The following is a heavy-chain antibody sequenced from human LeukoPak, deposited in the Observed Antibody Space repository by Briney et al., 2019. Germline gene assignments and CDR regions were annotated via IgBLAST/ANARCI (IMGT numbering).Heavy chain of an antibody. Sequence: GASVKVSCKASGYTFTGYYMHWVRQAPGQGLEWMGRINPNSGGTNYAQKFQGRVTMTRDTSISTAYMELSRLRSDDTAVYYCARDRAVYGDDAFDIWGQGTMVTVSS. J-gene: IGHJ3*02. CDR3: ARDRAVYGDDAFDI. CDR2: INPNSGGT. D-gene: IGHD4-17*01. V-gene: IGHV1-2*06. CDR1: GYTFTGYY.